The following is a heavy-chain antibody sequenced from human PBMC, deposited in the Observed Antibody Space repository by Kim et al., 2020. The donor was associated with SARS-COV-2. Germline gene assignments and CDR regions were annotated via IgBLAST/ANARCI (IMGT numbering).Heavy chain of an antibody. J-gene: IGHJ4*02. Sequence: ADSVKGQFTLSRDYSKNALYLQMTSLRAEDTAVYYCARARDIALTSCFDYWGQGTLVTVSS. CDR3: ARARDIALTSCFDY. V-gene: IGHV3-33*01. D-gene: IGHD2-2*01.